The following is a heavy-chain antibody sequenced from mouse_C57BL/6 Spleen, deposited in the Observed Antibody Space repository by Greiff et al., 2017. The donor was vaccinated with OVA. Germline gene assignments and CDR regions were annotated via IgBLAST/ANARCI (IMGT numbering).Heavy chain of an antibody. CDR1: GFTFSSYG. Sequence: EVKLMESGGDLVKPGGSLKLSCAASGFTFSSYGMSWVRQTPDKRLEWVATISSGGSYTYYPDSVKGRFTISRDNAKNTLYLQMSSLKSEDTAMYYCARLPRDYYGSLAYWGQGTLVTVSA. V-gene: IGHV5-6*01. D-gene: IGHD1-1*01. CDR2: ISSGGSYT. CDR3: ARLPRDYYGSLAY. J-gene: IGHJ3*01.